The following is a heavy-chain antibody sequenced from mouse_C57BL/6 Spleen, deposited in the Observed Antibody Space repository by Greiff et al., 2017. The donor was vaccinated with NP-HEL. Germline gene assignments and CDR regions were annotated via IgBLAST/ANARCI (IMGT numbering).Heavy chain of an antibody. V-gene: IGHV1-54*01. Sequence: QVQLKQSGAELVRPGTSVKVSCKASGYAFTNYLIEWVKQRPGQGLEWIGVINPGSGGTNYNEKFKGKATLTADKSSSTAYMQLSSLTSEDSAVYFCARDDYDLYAMDYWGQGTSVTVSS. CDR1: GYAFTNYL. CDR2: INPGSGGT. J-gene: IGHJ4*01. CDR3: ARDDYDLYAMDY. D-gene: IGHD2-4*01.